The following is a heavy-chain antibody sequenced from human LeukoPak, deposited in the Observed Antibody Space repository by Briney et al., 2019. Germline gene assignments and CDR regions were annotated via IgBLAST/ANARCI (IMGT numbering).Heavy chain of an antibody. CDR3: ARAHSYYYGSGSYYQPFDY. V-gene: IGHV3-21*01. CDR2: ISSSSSYI. J-gene: IGHJ4*02. D-gene: IGHD3-10*01. CDR1: GFTFSSYS. Sequence: GGSLRLSCAASGFTFSSYSMNWVRQAPGKGLEWVSSISSSSSYIYYADSVKGRFTISRDNAKNSLYLQMNSLRAEDTAVYYCARAHSYYYGSGSYYQPFDYWGQGTLVTVSS.